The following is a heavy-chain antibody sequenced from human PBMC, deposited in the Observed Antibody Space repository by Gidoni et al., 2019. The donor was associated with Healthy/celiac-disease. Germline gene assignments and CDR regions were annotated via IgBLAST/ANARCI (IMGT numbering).Heavy chain of an antibody. D-gene: IGHD5-18*01. CDR3: ARRMETARWGNWFDP. V-gene: IGHV4-61*02. Sequence: QLHLQASGPGLVKPSQTLSLTCTVSGVSIRRGTYYWSWIRQPAGKGREWIGRIYTIGSTNYNPSLKSRVTISVDTSKNQFSLKLSSVTAADTAVYYCARRMETARWGNWFDPWGQGTLVTVSS. CDR1: GVSIRRGTYY. CDR2: IYTIGST. J-gene: IGHJ5*02.